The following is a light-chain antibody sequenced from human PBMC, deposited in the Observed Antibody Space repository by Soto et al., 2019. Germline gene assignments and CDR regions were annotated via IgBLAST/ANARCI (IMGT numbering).Light chain of an antibody. Sequence: EIVLTQSPGTLSLSPGERATLSCRASQSVSSSYLAWYQQKPGQAPRLLIYGASSRATGIPDRFSGSGSGTDFTLTISSLQPEDFASYYCQQANSFPLTFGQGTKV. V-gene: IGKV3-20*01. CDR3: QQANSFPLT. CDR2: GAS. J-gene: IGKJ1*01. CDR1: QSVSSSY.